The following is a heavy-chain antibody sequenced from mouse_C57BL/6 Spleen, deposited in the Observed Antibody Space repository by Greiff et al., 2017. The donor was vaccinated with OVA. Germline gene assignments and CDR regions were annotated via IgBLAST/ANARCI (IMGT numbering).Heavy chain of an antibody. V-gene: IGHV1-39*01. Sequence: EVKLVESGPELVKPGASVKISCKASGYSFTDYNMNWVKQSNGKSLEWIGVINPKYGTTSYNQKFKGKATLTVDQSSSTAYMQLNSLTSEDSAFYYCARTDYCGSPWFAYWGQGTLVTVSA. D-gene: IGHD1-1*01. CDR3: ARTDYCGSPWFAY. J-gene: IGHJ3*01. CDR1: GYSFTDYN. CDR2: INPKYGTT.